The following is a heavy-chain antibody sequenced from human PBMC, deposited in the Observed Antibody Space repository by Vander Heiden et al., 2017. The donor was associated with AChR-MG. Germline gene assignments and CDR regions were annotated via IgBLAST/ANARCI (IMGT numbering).Heavy chain of an antibody. Sequence: QVQLQESVPGLVTPSETLSLTCAVSGYSIISGYYWGWFRQPPEKGLELIGSIFHSGSTYYNPSLKSRVTVSVDTSKNQFSLKVSSVTAADTAVYYCARDYQESHFDHWGQGTLVTVSS. V-gene: IGHV4-38-2*02. CDR3: ARDYQESHFDH. J-gene: IGHJ4*02. CDR1: GYSIISGYY. CDR2: IFHSGST. D-gene: IGHD2-2*01.